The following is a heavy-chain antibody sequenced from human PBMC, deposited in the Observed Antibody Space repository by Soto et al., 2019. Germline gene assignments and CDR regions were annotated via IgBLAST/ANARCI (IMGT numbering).Heavy chain of an antibody. CDR3: ARARSDYYAMDV. CDR2: ISSTGTDV. J-gene: IGHJ6*02. V-gene: IGHV3-21*06. CDR1: GFMFSKYT. Sequence: GGSLRLSCAASGFMFSKYTMNWARQAPGKGLEWVSSISSTGTDVDDTDSVKGRFIISRDNANNLVFLQMDSLRVEDTAVYYCARARSDYYAMDVWGQGTTVTVSS.